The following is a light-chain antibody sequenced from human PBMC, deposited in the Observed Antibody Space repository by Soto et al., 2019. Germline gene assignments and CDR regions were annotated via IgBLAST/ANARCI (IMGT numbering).Light chain of an antibody. CDR3: SSFTSISTLLL. Sequence: QSALTQPASVSGSPGQSITISCTGTSDDVGGYDYVSWYQQHPGKAPRLVIYDVTNRPSGVSNRFSGSKSGNTASLTISGLQAEDEAEYYCSSFTSISTLLLFGGGTKVTVL. CDR2: DVT. V-gene: IGLV2-14*03. J-gene: IGLJ2*01. CDR1: SDDVGGYDY.